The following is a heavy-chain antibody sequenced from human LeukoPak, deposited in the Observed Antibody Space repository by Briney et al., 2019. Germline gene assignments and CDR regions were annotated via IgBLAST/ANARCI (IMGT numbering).Heavy chain of an antibody. Sequence: ASVKVSCKASGYTFTSYDINWVRQATRQGLEWMGWMNPNSGNTGYAQKFQGRVTMSRNTSISTAYMELSSLRSEDTAVYYCARTDSSGYHHDAFDIWGQGTMVTVSS. J-gene: IGHJ3*02. CDR3: ARTDSSGYHHDAFDI. CDR1: GYTFTSYD. CDR2: MNPNSGNT. V-gene: IGHV1-8*01. D-gene: IGHD3-22*01.